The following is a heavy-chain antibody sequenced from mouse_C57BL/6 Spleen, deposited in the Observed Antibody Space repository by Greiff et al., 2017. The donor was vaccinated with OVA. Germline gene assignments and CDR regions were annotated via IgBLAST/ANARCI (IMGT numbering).Heavy chain of an antibody. CDR2: IDPANGNT. J-gene: IGHJ2*01. D-gene: IGHD1-1*01. CDR1: GFNIKNTY. CDR3: ASPSTVVATDFDY. Sequence: EVQLQQSVAELVRPGASVKLSCTASGFNIKNTYMHWVKQRPEQGLEWIGRIDPANGNTKYAPQFPGKATITADTSSNTAYLQLSSLTSEDTAIYYCASPSTVVATDFDYWGQGTTLTVSS. V-gene: IGHV14-3*01.